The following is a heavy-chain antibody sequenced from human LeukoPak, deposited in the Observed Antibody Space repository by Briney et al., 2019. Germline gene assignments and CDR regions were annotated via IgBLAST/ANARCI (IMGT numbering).Heavy chain of an antibody. D-gene: IGHD3-9*01. CDR3: AGSAYDILTGYHPPGAFDI. CDR2: IWYDGSNK. Sequence: GRSLRLSCAASGFTFSSYGMHWVRQAPGKGLEWVAVIWYDGSNKYYADSVKGRFTISRDNSKNTLYLQMNSLRAEDTAVYYCAGSAYDILTGYHPPGAFDIWGQGTMVTVSS. J-gene: IGHJ3*02. V-gene: IGHV3-33*01. CDR1: GFTFSSYG.